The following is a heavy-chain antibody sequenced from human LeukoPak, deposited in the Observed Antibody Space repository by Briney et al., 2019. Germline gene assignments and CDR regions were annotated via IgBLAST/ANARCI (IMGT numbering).Heavy chain of an antibody. CDR1: GFTLSGYG. Sequence: GGSLRLSCAASGFTLSGYGMHWVRQAPGKGLEWVAFIRYDGSNKYYADSVKGRFTISRDNSKNTLYLQMNSLKTEDTAVYYCTTGVRWLQLLGYYWGQGTLVTVSS. CDR2: IRYDGSNK. V-gene: IGHV3-30*02. J-gene: IGHJ4*02. CDR3: TTGVRWLQLLGYY. D-gene: IGHD5-24*01.